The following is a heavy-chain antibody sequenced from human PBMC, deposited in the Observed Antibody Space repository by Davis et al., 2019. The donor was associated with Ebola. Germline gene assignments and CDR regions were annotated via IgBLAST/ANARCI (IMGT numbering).Heavy chain of an antibody. Sequence: PGGSLRLSCIVSGGSITSSSYYWAWIRQPPGKGLEWIAYIYYTGTTNYNPSLKSRVTISIDTSTKQFSLELSSVPAADTAMYYCARIAILEGSVDYWGQGTRVTVSS. CDR2: IYYTGTT. CDR3: ARIAILEGSVDY. CDR1: GGSITSSSYY. J-gene: IGHJ4*02. V-gene: IGHV4-61*05. D-gene: IGHD3-3*02.